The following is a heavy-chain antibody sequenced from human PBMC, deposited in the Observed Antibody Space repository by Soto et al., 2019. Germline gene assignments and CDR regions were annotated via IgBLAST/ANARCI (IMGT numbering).Heavy chain of an antibody. D-gene: IGHD1-26*01. J-gene: IGHJ4*02. CDR1: GYTFTSYA. CDR2: INAGNGNT. CDR3: ARDLGSYSVFDY. V-gene: IGHV1-3*01. Sequence: QVQLVRSGAEVRKPGASVKVSCKASGYTFTSYAMHWVRQAPGQRLEWMGWINAGNGNTRYSQKFQGRVTITRDTSASTAYMELSSLRSEDTAVYYCARDLGSYSVFDYWGQGTLVTVSS.